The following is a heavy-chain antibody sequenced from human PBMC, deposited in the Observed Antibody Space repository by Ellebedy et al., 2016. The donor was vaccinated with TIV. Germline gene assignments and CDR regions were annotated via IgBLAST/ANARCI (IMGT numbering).Heavy chain of an antibody. V-gene: IGHV4-59*13. Sequence: SETLSLXXTVSGGSISSYYWSWIRQPPGKGLEWIGYIDYSGSINYNPSLKSRVTISLDTSKIQFSLKLSSVTAADTAVYYCARAIGGGGAAETYYYYYYYMDVWGKGTTVTVSS. J-gene: IGHJ6*03. D-gene: IGHD6-25*01. CDR3: ARAIGGGGAAETYYYYYYYMDV. CDR2: IDYSGSI. CDR1: GGSISSYY.